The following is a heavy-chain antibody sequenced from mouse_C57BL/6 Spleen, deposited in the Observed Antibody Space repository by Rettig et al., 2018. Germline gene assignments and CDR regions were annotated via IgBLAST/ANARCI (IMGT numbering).Heavy chain of an antibody. V-gene: IGHV1-9*01. J-gene: IGHJ2*01. CDR3: AKGDYYGSSYYFDY. D-gene: IGHD1-1*01. Sequence: IGEILPGSGSTNYNEKFKGKATFTADTSSNTAYMQLSSLTTEDSAIYYCAKGDYYGSSYYFDYWGQGTTLTVSS. CDR2: ILPGSGST.